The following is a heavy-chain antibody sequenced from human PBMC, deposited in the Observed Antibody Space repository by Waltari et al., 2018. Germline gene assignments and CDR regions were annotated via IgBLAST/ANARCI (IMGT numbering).Heavy chain of an antibody. J-gene: IGHJ4*02. CDR3: ARALTTPNDY. D-gene: IGHD4-17*01. CDR1: GFTISSFG. Sequence: LRLSCAASGFTISSFGMSWVRQAPGKGLEWVSSTTNSNTYIYYADSVKGRFTVSIDNAKNSLYLQMNSLRADDTAVYFCARALTTPNDYWGQGTLVTVSS. CDR2: TTNSNTYI. V-gene: IGHV3-21*03.